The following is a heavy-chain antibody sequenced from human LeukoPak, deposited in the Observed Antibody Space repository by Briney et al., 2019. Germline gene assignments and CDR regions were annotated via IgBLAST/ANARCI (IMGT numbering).Heavy chain of an antibody. V-gene: IGHV3-23*01. CDR2: VGRSGADT. Sequence: GGSLRLSCVASGFXFSSFAVSWFRQAPGKGLEWVSTVGRSGADTYYADSVRGRFTISKDSSKNTLQMNSLRAEDTAVYYYARGLISRDGYNSFCFDYWGQGTLVTVSS. CDR3: ARGLISRDGYNSFCFDY. J-gene: IGHJ4*02. D-gene: IGHD5-24*01. CDR1: GFXFSSFA.